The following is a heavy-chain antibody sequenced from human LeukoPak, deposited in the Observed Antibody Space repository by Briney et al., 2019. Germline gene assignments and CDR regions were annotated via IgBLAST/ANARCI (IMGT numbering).Heavy chain of an antibody. CDR1: GGSISTYY. CDR2: IYYSGST. D-gene: IGHD3-16*01. CDR3: ARHYGP. J-gene: IGHJ4*02. Sequence: SETLSLTCTVSGGSISTYYWNWIRQPPGKGLEWIGSIYYSGSTYYNPSLKSRVTISVDTSKNQFSLKLSSVTATDTAVYYCARHYGPWGQGTLVTVSS. V-gene: IGHV4-59*05.